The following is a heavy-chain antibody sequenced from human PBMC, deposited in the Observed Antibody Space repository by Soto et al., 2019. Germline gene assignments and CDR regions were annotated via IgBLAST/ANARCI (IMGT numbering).Heavy chain of an antibody. D-gene: IGHD3-16*01. CDR2: INTDGSST. Sequence: GGSLRLSCAASGFTFNDYYMHWVRQVPGKGLAWVSRINTDGSSTRYADSGKGRFTISRDNAKNTLFLQMNSLRAEDTAVYYCARESLLGGHYYTDVWGNGTTVTVSS. J-gene: IGHJ6*03. CDR3: ARESLLGGHYYTDV. V-gene: IGHV3-74*01. CDR1: GFTFNDYY.